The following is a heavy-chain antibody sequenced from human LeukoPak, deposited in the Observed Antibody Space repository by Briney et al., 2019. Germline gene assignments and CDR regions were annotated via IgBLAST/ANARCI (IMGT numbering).Heavy chain of an antibody. Sequence: SSETLSLTCTVSGYSISSGYYWGWIRQPPGKGLEWNGSIYHSGSTYYNPSLKSRVTISVDTSKNQFSLKLSSVTAADTAVYYCARAIYCTNGVRYTMGMDVWGRGTTVTVSS. CDR3: ARAIYCTNGVRYTMGMDV. D-gene: IGHD2-8*01. CDR2: IYHSGST. V-gene: IGHV4-38-2*02. CDR1: GYSISSGYY. J-gene: IGHJ6*04.